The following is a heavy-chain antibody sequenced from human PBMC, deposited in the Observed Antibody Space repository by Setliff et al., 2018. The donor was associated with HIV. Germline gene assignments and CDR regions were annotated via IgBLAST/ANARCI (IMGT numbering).Heavy chain of an antibody. CDR2: INPGVGST. D-gene: IGHD6-13*01. J-gene: IGHJ3*02. CDR3: ARSRSGAANDAFDI. Sequence: ASVKVSCKASGYTFTSNYIHWMRQAPGQGLEWMGVINPGVGSTKYAQKFQGRVTMTRDTSTSTVYMELSSLRSEDTAVYYCARSRSGAANDAFDIWGQGTMVTVSS. CDR1: GYTFTSNY. V-gene: IGHV1-46*01.